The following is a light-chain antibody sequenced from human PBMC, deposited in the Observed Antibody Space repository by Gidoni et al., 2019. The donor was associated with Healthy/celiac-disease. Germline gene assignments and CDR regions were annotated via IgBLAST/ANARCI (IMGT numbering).Light chain of an antibody. CDR2: DAS. V-gene: IGKV1-5*01. CDR3: QQYNRYLYT. J-gene: IGKJ2*01. Sequence: DVQMTQSPSPLSAAVGDRVTITCRASQSSSSWLAWYQQKPGKAPKLLIYDASSLERGVPSRFSGSGSGTEFTLTISSLQPDDFATYYCQQYNRYLYTFXQXTKLEIK. CDR1: QSSSSW.